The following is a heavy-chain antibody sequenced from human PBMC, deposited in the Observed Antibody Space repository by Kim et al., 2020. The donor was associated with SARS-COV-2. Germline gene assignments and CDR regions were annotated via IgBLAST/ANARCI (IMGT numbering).Heavy chain of an antibody. Sequence: YSGSTNYNPSLKSRVTMAVDTSKRQLSLKLSSGTAADTAVYYCAGGVGFDPWGQGTLVTVSS. V-gene: IGHV4-59*09. D-gene: IGHD2-15*01. CDR3: AGGVGFDP. J-gene: IGHJ5*02. CDR2: YSGST.